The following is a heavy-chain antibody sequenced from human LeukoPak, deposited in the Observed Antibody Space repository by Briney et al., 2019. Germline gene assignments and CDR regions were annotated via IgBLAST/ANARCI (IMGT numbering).Heavy chain of an antibody. Sequence: SETLSLTCTVSGDPISDYCWTWIRQPAGKGLEWIGRIYGNGSTNYNPSLKSRVAMSIDTSKMQFSLKLRSVTAADMAVYYCARDNPSGWFDRWGQGILVTVSS. CDR1: GDPISDYC. CDR2: IYGNGST. CDR3: ARDNPSGWFDR. V-gene: IGHV4-4*07. D-gene: IGHD1-26*01. J-gene: IGHJ5*02.